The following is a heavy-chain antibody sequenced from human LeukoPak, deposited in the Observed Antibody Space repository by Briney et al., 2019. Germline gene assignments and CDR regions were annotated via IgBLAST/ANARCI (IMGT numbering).Heavy chain of an antibody. Sequence: GASVKVSCKASGYTFTNYGISWVRQAPGQGLEWMGWISAYNANTNYAQKLQGRVTMTTDTSTSTAYMELRSLRSEDTAIYYCARIRDGYNDAYDLWGQGTVVTVPS. V-gene: IGHV1-18*01. CDR1: GYTFTNYG. D-gene: IGHD5-24*01. CDR3: ARIRDGYNDAYDL. CDR2: ISAYNANT. J-gene: IGHJ3*01.